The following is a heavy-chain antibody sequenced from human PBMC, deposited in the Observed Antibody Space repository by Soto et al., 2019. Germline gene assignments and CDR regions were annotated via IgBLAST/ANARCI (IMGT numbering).Heavy chain of an antibody. J-gene: IGHJ3*01. V-gene: IGHV1-46*01. Sequence: QVQLVQSGAEVKKPGASVKVSCKASGYTFTTYYIHWVRQAPGQGFEWMGIINPSGGTTTYAQKFQGRVTMTRDMSTSTVYLELSSLRSEDTPMYYCASDCHPVVVSDCDSVGFWGQGTMVIVSS. D-gene: IGHD2-21*02. CDR2: INPSGGTT. CDR1: GYTFTTYY. CDR3: ASDCHPVVVSDCDSVGF.